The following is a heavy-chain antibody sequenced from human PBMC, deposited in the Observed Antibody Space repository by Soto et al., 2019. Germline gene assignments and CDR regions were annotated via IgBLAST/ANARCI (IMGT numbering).Heavy chain of an antibody. CDR1: GFTFDDYA. D-gene: IGHD6-19*01. CDR2: ISWNSGSI. CDR3: AKVSLYSSGWYSPPSGAFDI. J-gene: IGHJ3*02. Sequence: GGSLRLSCAASGFTFDDYAMHWVRQAPGKGLEWVSGISWNSGSIGYADSVKGRFTISRDNAKNSLYLQMNSLRAEDTALYYCAKVSLYSSGWYSPPSGAFDIWGQGTMVTVSS. V-gene: IGHV3-9*01.